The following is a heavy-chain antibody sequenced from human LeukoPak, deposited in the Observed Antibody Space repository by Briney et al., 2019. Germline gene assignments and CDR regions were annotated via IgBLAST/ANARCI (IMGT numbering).Heavy chain of an antibody. CDR2: IYYSGST. Sequence: NASETLSLTCTVSGGSIGSSSYYWGWIRQPPGKGLEWIGSIYYSGSTYYNPSLKSRVTISVDTSKNQFSLKLSSVTAADTDVYYCARLFRGTTDWFDPWGQGTLVTVSS. CDR1: GGSIGSSSYY. CDR3: ARLFRGTTDWFDP. D-gene: IGHD1-14*01. J-gene: IGHJ5*02. V-gene: IGHV4-39*01.